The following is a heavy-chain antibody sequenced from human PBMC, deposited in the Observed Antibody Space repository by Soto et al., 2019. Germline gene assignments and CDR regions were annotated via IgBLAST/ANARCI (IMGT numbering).Heavy chain of an antibody. D-gene: IGHD6-13*01. J-gene: IGHJ4*02. CDR1: GYTFTSYY. CDR2: INPSGGST. Sequence: VKVSCKASGYTFTSYYMHWVRQAPGQGLEWMGIINPSGGSTSYAQKFQGRVTMTRDTSTSTVYMELSSLRSEDTAVYYCATALAAAEYYFDYWGQGTLVTVSS. CDR3: ATALAAAEYYFDY. V-gene: IGHV1-46*01.